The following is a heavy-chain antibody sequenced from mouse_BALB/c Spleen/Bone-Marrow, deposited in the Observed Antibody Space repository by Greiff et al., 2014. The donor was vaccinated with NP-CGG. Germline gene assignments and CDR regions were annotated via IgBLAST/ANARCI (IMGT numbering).Heavy chain of an antibody. CDR1: GFNIKDTY. Sequence: DVKLQESGAELVKPGASVKLSCTASGFNIKDTYMHWVKQRPEQGLEWIGRIDPANGNTKYDPKFQGKATITADTSSNTAYLQLSSLTSEDTAVYYCARPISLWGQGTSVTVSS. CDR3: ARPISL. V-gene: IGHV14-3*02. CDR2: IDPANGNT. J-gene: IGHJ4*01.